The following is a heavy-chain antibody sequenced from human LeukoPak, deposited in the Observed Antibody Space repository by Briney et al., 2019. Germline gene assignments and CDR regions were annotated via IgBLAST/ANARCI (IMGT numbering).Heavy chain of an antibody. V-gene: IGHV4-39*02. CDR2: IYYSGST. D-gene: IGHD5-18*01. Sequence: SETLSLTCTVSGCSISSSSYYWGWIRQPPGKRLEWIGSIYYSGSTYYNPSLKSRVTISVDTSKNQFSLKLSSVTAADTAVYYCARDSGPGYSFGLYYYYGLDVWGQGTTVTVSS. J-gene: IGHJ6*02. CDR1: GCSISSSSYY. CDR3: ARDSGPGYSFGLYYYYGLDV.